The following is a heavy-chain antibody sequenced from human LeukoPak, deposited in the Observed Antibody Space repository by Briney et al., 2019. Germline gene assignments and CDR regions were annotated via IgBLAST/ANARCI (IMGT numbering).Heavy chain of an antibody. D-gene: IGHD3-9*01. CDR3: ASSHDILTGYNN. Sequence: SETLSLTCTVSGGSISSYYWSWIRQPPGKGLEWIGYIYYSGSTNYNPSLKSRVTISVDTSKNQFSLKLSSVTAADTAVYYCASSHDILTGYNNWGQGTLVTVSS. J-gene: IGHJ4*02. CDR1: GGSISSYY. V-gene: IGHV4-59*01. CDR2: IYYSGST.